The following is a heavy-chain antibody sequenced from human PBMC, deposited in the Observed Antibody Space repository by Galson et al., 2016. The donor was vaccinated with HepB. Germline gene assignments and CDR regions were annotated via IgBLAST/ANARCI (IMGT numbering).Heavy chain of an antibody. Sequence: SVKVSCKASGYPFTTYYIHWVRQAPGQGLEYMGLIYPTDHSTAYAPRFEGRVTMTDDTSTSTVFMELSSLRSDDTAVYYCASRSCSTKAFEYWGQGTLVTVSS. CDR1: GYPFTTYY. CDR2: IYPTDHST. V-gene: IGHV1-46*01. J-gene: IGHJ4*02. CDR3: ASRSCSTKAFEY. D-gene: IGHD5-24*01.